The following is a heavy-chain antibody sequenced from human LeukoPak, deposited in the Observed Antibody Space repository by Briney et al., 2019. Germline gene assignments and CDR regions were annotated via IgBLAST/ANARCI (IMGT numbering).Heavy chain of an antibody. CDR2: ISGSDGST. CDR3: AKSGYSSGWFRAFDI. CDR1: GFIFNYYA. Sequence: GGSLRPSCATSGFIFNYYAMSWVRQAPGKGLEWVSGISGSDGSTYYADSVEGRFSISRDNSKKTLFLQMNSLRAEDTAVYYCAKSGYSSGWFRAFDIWGQGTLVTVPS. J-gene: IGHJ3*02. D-gene: IGHD6-19*01. V-gene: IGHV3-23*01.